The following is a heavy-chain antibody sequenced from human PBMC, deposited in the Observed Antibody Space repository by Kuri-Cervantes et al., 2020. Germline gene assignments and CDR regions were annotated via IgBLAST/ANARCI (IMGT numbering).Heavy chain of an antibody. D-gene: IGHD3-10*01. J-gene: IGHJ4*02. CDR3: AKDYYGSGSALDY. CDR2: ISDSGDRT. CDR1: GFTFSSYG. V-gene: IGHV3-23*01. Sequence: GESLKISCAASGFTFSSYGMHWVRQAPGKGLEWVSSISDSGDRTYYADSMKGRFTISRDNSKNTLYLQMNSLRAEDTAVYYCAKDYYGSGSALDYWGQGTLVTVSS.